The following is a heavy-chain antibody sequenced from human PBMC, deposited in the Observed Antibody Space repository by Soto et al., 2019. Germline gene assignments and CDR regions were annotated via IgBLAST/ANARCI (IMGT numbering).Heavy chain of an antibody. D-gene: IGHD3-22*01. Sequence: EVQLVESGGGLVQPGRSLRLSCAASGFTFDDYAMHWVRQAPGKGLEWVSGISWNSGSIGYADSVKGRFTISRDNAKNSLYLQMNSLRAEDTALYYCAASQWLLPFDYWGQGTLVTVSS. CDR1: GFTFDDYA. J-gene: IGHJ4*02. V-gene: IGHV3-9*01. CDR3: AASQWLLPFDY. CDR2: ISWNSGSI.